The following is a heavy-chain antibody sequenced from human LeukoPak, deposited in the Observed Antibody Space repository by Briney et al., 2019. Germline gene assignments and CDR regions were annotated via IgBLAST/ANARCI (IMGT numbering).Heavy chain of an antibody. CDR2: IWPDGSNK. Sequence: GGSLTLSCAASGFTFNSYGMFWVRQAPGKGLEWVAFIWPDGSNKLYGDSVKGRFTISRDNSKNTVYLQMNSLRAEDTAVYYCARAVGPFDIWGQGTIVIVSS. D-gene: IGHD3-16*01. CDR1: GFTFNSYG. CDR3: ARAVGPFDI. V-gene: IGHV3-33*01. J-gene: IGHJ3*02.